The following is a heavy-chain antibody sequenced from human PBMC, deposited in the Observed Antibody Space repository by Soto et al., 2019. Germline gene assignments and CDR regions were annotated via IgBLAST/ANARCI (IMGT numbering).Heavy chain of an antibody. CDR3: ARGVVVPAAKGNWFDP. V-gene: IGHV4-34*01. CDR2: INHSGST. Sequence: SETLSLTCAVYGWSFSGYYWSWIRQPPGKGLEWIGEINHSGSTNYNPSLKSRVTISVDTSKNQFSLKLSSVTAADTAVYYCARGVVVPAAKGNWFDPWGQGTLVSVSS. D-gene: IGHD2-2*01. CDR1: GWSFSGYY. J-gene: IGHJ5*02.